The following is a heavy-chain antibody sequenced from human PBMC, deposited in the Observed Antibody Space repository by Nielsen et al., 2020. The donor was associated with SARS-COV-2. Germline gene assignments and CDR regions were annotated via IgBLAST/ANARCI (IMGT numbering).Heavy chain of an antibody. J-gene: IGHJ3*02. CDR3: ARGRWLLSTDAFDI. V-gene: IGHV1-69*13. CDR2: IIPIFGTA. D-gene: IGHD3-3*01. CDR1: GGTFSSYA. Sequence: SVKVSCKASGGTFSSYAISWVRQAPGQGLEWMGGIIPIFGTANYAQKFQGRVTITADESTSTAYMELSSLRSEDTAVYYCARGRWLLSTDAFDIWGQGTMVTVSS.